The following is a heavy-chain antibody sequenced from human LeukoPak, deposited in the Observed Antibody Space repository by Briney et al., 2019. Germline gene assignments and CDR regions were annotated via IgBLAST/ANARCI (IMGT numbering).Heavy chain of an antibody. CDR3: AREEMATINEGDAFDI. Sequence: PSETLSLTCTVSGGSISSSSYYWGWIRQPPGKGLEWIGSIYHSGSTYYNPSLKSRVTISVDTSKNQFSLKLSSVTAADTAVYYCAREEMATINEGDAFDIWGQGTMVTVSS. D-gene: IGHD5-24*01. J-gene: IGHJ3*02. CDR1: GGSISSSSYY. V-gene: IGHV4-39*07. CDR2: IYHSGST.